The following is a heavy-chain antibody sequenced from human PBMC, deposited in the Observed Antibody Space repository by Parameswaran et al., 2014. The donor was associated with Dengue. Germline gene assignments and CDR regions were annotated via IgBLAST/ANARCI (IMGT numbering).Heavy chain of an antibody. D-gene: IGHD3-3*01. CDR3: TTTTSGYSYYYYYYGMDV. J-gene: IGHJ6*02. Sequence: RGKGLEWIGSIYYSGSTYYNPSLKSRVTISVDTSKNQFSLKLSSVTAADTAVYYCTTTTSGYSYYYYYYGMDVWGQGTTVTVSS. V-gene: IGHV4-39*01. CDR2: IYYSGST.